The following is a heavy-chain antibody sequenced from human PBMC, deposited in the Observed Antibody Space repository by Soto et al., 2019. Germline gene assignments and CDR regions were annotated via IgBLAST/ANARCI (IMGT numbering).Heavy chain of an antibody. D-gene: IGHD2-21*02. CDR1: GFTFSSYD. J-gene: IGHJ3*02. CDR3: AKRAYCRGSVCYSAHAFDI. Sequence: GGSLRLSCAASGFTFSSYDMSWVRQAPGKGLEWVSSISSSGDTTYYADSLKGRFSISRDNSKNTLYLQMNSLRAEDTAVYYCAKRAYCRGSVCYSAHAFDIWGQGTMVTVSS. CDR2: ISSSGDTT. V-gene: IGHV3-23*01.